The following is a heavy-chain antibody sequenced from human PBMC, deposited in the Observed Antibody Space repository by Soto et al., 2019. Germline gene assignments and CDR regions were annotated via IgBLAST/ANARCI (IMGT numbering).Heavy chain of an antibody. D-gene: IGHD6-19*01. J-gene: IGHJ5*02. CDR1: GFTFSSYS. V-gene: IGHV3-48*01. Sequence: EVQLVESGGGLVQPGESLRLSCAASGFTFSSYSMNWVRQAPGKGLEWVSYISSSSSTIYYADSVKGRFTISRDNAKNSLYLQMNSLRAEDTAVYYCAREGSSGWNGLNWFDPWGQGTLVTVSS. CDR2: ISSSSSTI. CDR3: AREGSSGWNGLNWFDP.